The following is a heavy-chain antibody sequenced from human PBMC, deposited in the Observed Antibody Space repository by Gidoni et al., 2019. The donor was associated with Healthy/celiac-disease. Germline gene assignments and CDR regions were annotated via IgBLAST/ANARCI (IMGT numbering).Heavy chain of an antibody. CDR3: AKDRLGNYYYYGMDV. D-gene: IGHD2-15*01. CDR1: GFTFSSYG. V-gene: IGHV3-30*18. CDR2: ISYDGSNK. J-gene: IGHJ6*02. Sequence: QVQLVESGGGVVKPGRSRRLSCAASGFTFSSYGMPWVRQAPGKGVEWVAVISYDGSNKYYADSVKGRFTISRDNSKNTLYLQMNSLRAEDTAVYYCAKDRLGNYYYYGMDVWGQGTTVTASS.